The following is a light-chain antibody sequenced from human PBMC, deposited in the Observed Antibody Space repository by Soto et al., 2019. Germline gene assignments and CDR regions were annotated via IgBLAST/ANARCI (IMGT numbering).Light chain of an antibody. CDR3: QSYDSSLSAYV. CDR2: GNN. Sequence: QSVLTQPPSVSGAPGQRVTISCTGTSCNIGAGYDVHWYQQLPGTAPKLLIYGNNNRPSGVPDRFSGSKSDTSASLAITERQAEDEADYYCQSYDSSLSAYVFGPGTKLTVL. J-gene: IGLJ1*01. CDR1: SCNIGAGYD. V-gene: IGLV1-40*01.